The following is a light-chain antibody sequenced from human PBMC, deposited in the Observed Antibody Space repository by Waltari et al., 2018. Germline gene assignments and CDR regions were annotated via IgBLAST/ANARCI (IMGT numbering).Light chain of an antibody. CDR3: QQYNSYSPYT. CDR2: KAS. V-gene: IGKV1-5*03. J-gene: IGKJ2*01. CDR1: QSISSW. Sequence: DIQMTQSPSTLSASVGDRVTITCRASQSISSWLAWYQQKPGKAPKLLFYKASSLESGVPSRFSGSGAGTEFTLTISSLQPDDFATYYCQQYNSYSPYTVGQGTKLEIK.